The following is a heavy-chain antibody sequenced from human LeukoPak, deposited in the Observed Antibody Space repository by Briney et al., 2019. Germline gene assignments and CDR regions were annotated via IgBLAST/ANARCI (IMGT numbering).Heavy chain of an antibody. CDR3: ARDVSMDIGGSDC. D-gene: IGHD2-2*03. CDR1: GFTFSSYA. Sequence: GGSLRLSCAASGFTFSSYAMTWLRQAPGKGLEWVSTTTDSGESTHYADAVKGRFTMSRDNSKKTLYLQLNSPRAEDTAVYYCARDVSMDIGGSDCWAPGTLVTVSS. V-gene: IGHV3-23*01. J-gene: IGHJ4*02. CDR2: TTDSGEST.